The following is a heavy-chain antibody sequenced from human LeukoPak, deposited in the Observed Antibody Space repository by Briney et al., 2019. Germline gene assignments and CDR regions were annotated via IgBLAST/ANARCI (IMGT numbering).Heavy chain of an antibody. D-gene: IGHD6-19*01. J-gene: IGHJ3*02. CDR2: MNPNSGNT. CDR1: GNTFTSYD. CDR3: ARETVAGIAFDI. V-gene: IGHV1-8*01. Sequence: ASVKVSCKASGNTFTSYDINWVRQATGQGLEWMGWMNPNSGNTGYAQKFQGRVTVTRNTSISTAYMELSSLRSEDTAVYYCARETVAGIAFDIWGQGTMVTVSS.